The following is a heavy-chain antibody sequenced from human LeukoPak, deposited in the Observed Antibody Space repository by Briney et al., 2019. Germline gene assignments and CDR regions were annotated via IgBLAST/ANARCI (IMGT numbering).Heavy chain of an antibody. CDR2: ISDNGGGT. CDR3: AKESGALGAPLYDY. D-gene: IGHD4/OR15-4a*01. CDR1: GFIFRNYA. Sequence: GGSLRLSCGASGFIFRNYAMSWVRQAPGEGLEWVSGISDNGGGTYYADSVKGRFTISRDNSKNMLYLQMNSLRAEDTAVYYCAKESGALGAPLYDYWGQGVLVTGSS. V-gene: IGHV3-23*01. J-gene: IGHJ4*02.